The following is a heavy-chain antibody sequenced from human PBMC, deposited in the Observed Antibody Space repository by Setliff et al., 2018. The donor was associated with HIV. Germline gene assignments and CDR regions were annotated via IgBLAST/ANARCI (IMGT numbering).Heavy chain of an antibody. CDR1: GYSINNIHY. Sequence: PSETLSLTCDVSGYSINNIHYWGWIRQPPGKGLECLGNIYDGGTTYHNPSLKGRVPISIDTSKAQFSLKLISVTAADTAVYYCVRRDVSFLFGQFDSWGQGILVTVSS. V-gene: IGHV4-38-2*01. CDR2: IYDGGTT. CDR3: VRRDVSFLFGQFDS. J-gene: IGHJ4*02. D-gene: IGHD3-10*02.